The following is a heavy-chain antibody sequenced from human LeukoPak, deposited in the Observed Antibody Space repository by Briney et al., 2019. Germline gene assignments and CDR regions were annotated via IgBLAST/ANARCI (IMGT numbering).Heavy chain of an antibody. D-gene: IGHD5-18*01. CDR1: GFTFSRYS. J-gene: IGHJ4*02. Sequence: GGSLRLSCAASGFTFSRYSMNWVRQAPGKGLVWVSSISSSSGYIYYADSLKGRFTISRDNAKNSLYLQVNSLRAEDTAVYYCANGYSYGYLWGQGTLVTVSS. CDR2: ISSSSGYI. V-gene: IGHV3-21*01. CDR3: ANGYSYGYL.